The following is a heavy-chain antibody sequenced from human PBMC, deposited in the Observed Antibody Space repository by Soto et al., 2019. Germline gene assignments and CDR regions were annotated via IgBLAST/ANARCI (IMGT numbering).Heavy chain of an antibody. D-gene: IGHD2-15*01. CDR3: ARHGVDCSGSSCRFSNFDN. Sequence: SETLSLTCAVSGDSVSSNKWWGWVRQSPGKGLEWIADMLHSGTTSYSPSLESRVTLSIDKSKNQFSLRLNSVTAADTAVYYCARHGVDCSGSSCRFSNFDNWGRGTLVTVSA. V-gene: IGHV4-4*02. CDR2: MLHSGTT. J-gene: IGHJ4*02. CDR1: GDSVSSNKW.